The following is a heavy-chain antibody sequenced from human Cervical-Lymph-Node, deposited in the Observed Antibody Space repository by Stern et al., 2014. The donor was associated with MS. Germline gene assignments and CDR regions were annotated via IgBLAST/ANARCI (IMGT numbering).Heavy chain of an antibody. Sequence: QVQLVESGAEVKKPGASVKVSCKASGYTFTGQSMHWVRQAPGQGLEWMGGINPNSGGTTYAPKFQGRLTMTRGTSTNTDSLGRGRLAADDTAMYYCARGLRGDRDYGAFDYWGQGTLVTVSS. D-gene: IGHD2-21*02. CDR2: INPNSGGT. J-gene: IGHJ4*02. CDR1: GYTFTGQS. CDR3: ARGLRGDRDYGAFDY. V-gene: IGHV1-2*02.